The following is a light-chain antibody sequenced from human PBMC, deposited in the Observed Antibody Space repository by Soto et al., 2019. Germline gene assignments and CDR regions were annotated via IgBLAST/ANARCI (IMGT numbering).Light chain of an antibody. J-gene: IGKJ1*01. Sequence: EIVLTQSPGTLSLSPGERATLSCRASQSVSSSYLAWYQQKPGQAPRPLIYGASSRPIGIPDRFSGSGSGTDFTLTISSLEPEDFAVYYCQQYGSSPWTFGPGTKVEIK. CDR3: QQYGSSPWT. CDR1: QSVSSSY. V-gene: IGKV3-20*01. CDR2: GAS.